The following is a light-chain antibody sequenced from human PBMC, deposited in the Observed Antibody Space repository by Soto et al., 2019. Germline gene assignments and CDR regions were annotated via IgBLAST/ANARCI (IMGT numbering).Light chain of an antibody. CDR3: AQGLATPFT. CDR1: RNLLHSNGYYY. J-gene: IGKJ4*01. V-gene: IGKV2-28*01. CDR2: LGS. Sequence: EIVLTQSPLSLPVTPGEPASISCRSSRNLLHSNGYYYLDCYLQKPGQSPQLLIYLGSNRDSGVPDRFSGSGSGTDCTLTISRVEAEDVGVYFCAQGLATPFTFGGGTKVESK.